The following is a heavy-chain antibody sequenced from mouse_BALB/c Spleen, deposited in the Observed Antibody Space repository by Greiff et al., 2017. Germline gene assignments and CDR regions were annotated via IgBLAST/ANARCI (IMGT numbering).Heavy chain of an antibody. J-gene: IGHJ3*01. CDR3: ARYEGGRITGLFAY. V-gene: IGHV7-3*02. D-gene: IGHD2-4*01. Sequence: DVKLQESGGGLVQPGGSLRLSCATSGSTFTDYYMSCVRQPPGKALEWLGFIRNKANGYTTEYSATVKGRFTISRDNSQSDLYLQMNTLRAEDSATEDCARYEGGRITGLFAYWGQGTLLTVSA. CDR1: GSTFTDYY. CDR2: IRNKANGYTT.